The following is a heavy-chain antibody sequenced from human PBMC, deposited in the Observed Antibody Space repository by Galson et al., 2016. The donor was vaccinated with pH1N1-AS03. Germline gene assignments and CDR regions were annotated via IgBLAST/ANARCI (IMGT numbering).Heavy chain of an antibody. CDR1: GYIFTGFY. Sequence: SVKVSCKASGYIFTGFYVHWVRQAPGQGPEWMGWINTDSGVTNYAQKFEAWVTMTRDTSVRTAYMELYGLKSDDTAVYYCARDPRGPCTSATCPTTYYFGMDVWGQGTTVIVSS. CDR2: INTDSGVT. CDR3: ARDPRGPCTSATCPTTYYFGMDV. D-gene: IGHD2-2*01. V-gene: IGHV1-2*04. J-gene: IGHJ6*02.